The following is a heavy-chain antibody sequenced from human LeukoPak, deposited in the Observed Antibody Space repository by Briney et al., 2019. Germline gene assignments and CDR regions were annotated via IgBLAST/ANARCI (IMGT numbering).Heavy chain of an antibody. J-gene: IGHJ4*02. V-gene: IGHV3-48*04. CDR3: ARGEGFGELFSY. Sequence: PGGSLRLSCAASGFSISSYSMNWVRQAPGKGLEWISYISSSSSTIYYADSVRGRFTISRDNAKNSLYLQMNSLRAEDTAVYYCARGEGFGELFSYWGQGTLVTVSP. D-gene: IGHD3-10*01. CDR1: GFSISSYS. CDR2: ISSSSSTI.